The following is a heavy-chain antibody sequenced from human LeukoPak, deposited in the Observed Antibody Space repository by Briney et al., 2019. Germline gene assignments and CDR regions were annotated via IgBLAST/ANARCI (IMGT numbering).Heavy chain of an antibody. Sequence: PSETLSLTCTVSGYSISSGYYWGWIRQPPGKGLEWIGSIYHSGSTYYNPSLKSRVTISVDTSKNQFSLKLSSVTAADTAVYYCARWSVGTSRKLGKAFDIWGQGTMVTVSS. CDR2: IYHSGST. D-gene: IGHD7-27*01. CDR3: ARWSVGTSRKLGKAFDI. V-gene: IGHV4-38-2*02. J-gene: IGHJ3*02. CDR1: GYSISSGYY.